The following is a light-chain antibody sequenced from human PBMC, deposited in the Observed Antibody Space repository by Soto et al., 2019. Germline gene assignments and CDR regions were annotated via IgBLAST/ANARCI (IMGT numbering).Light chain of an antibody. Sequence: DIVMTQSPDSLAVSLGERATINCKSSQSVLYSSNNKNYLAWYQQKPGQPPKLLIYWASTRESGVPDRFSGSGSVTDFTLVISSLQAEDVALYYYQQYYSTPWTFGQGTKVEIK. CDR3: QQYYSTPWT. CDR2: WAS. V-gene: IGKV4-1*01. CDR1: QSVLYSSNNKNY. J-gene: IGKJ1*01.